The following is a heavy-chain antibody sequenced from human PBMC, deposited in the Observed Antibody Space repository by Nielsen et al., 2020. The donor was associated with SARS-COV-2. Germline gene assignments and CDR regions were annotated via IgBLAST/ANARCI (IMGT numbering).Heavy chain of an antibody. CDR2: ISWDGGST. V-gene: IGHV3-43*01. D-gene: IGHD3-16*02. Sequence: SCAASGFTFDDYTMHWVRQAPGKGLEWVSLISWDGGSTYYADSVKGRFTISRDNSKNSLYLQMNSLRTEDTALYYCAKGRYDYVWGSYRSPRGADLDYWGQGTLVTVSS. CDR3: AKGRYDYVWGSYRSPRGADLDY. CDR1: GFTFDDYT. J-gene: IGHJ4*02.